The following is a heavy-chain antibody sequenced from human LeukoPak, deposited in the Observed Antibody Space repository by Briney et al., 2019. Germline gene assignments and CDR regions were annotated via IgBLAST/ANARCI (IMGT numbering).Heavy chain of an antibody. CDR2: IIPIFGTA. Sequence: GASVKVSCKASGYTFTSYYMHWVRQAPGQGLEWMGGIIPIFGTANYAQKFQGRVTITADKSTSTAYMELSSLRSEDTAVYYCARAGTGYSSSWDFDYWGQGTLVTVSS. J-gene: IGHJ4*02. CDR1: GYTFTSYY. D-gene: IGHD6-13*01. V-gene: IGHV1-69*06. CDR3: ARAGTGYSSSWDFDY.